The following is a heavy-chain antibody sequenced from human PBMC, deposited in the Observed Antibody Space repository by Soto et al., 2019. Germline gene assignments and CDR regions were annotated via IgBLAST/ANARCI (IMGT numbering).Heavy chain of an antibody. D-gene: IGHD3-9*01. V-gene: IGHV3-23*01. CDR2: ISDSGGST. CDR1: GFTFSSYA. Sequence: EVQLSESGGGLVQPGGSPRLSCAASGFTFSSYAMSWVRQAPGKGLEWVSAISDSGGSTYYAGSVKGRFTISRDNSNNTLYLQMNSLRAEDTAVYYCSIPLYYILTGIDYWCQGSLVTVST. CDR3: SIPLYYILTGIDY. J-gene: IGHJ4*02.